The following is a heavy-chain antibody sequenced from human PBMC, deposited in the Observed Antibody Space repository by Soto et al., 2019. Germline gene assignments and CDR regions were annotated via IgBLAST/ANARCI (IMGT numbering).Heavy chain of an antibody. Sequence: SETLSLTGSVSGGSIRNVYWSLIRQSPGKRLEWIGFIFHSGNAKYNPSLKSRVTMSIDTSRNQISLSLDSVTAADTAIYFCARAHASTRPLASWGPGTLFTVSS. J-gene: IGHJ5*01. CDR3: ARAHASTRPLAS. D-gene: IGHD4-4*01. CDR1: GGSIRNVY. CDR2: IFHSGNA. V-gene: IGHV4-59*01.